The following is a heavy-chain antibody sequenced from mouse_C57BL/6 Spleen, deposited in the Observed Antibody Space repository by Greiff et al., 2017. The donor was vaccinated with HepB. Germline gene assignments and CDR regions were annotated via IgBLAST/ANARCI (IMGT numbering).Heavy chain of an antibody. D-gene: IGHD4-1*01. Sequence: EVKLMESGPGLVKPSQSLSLTCSVTGYSITSGYYWNWIRQFPGNKLEWMGYISYDGSNNYNPSLKNRISITRDTSKNQFFLKLNSVTTEDTATYYWARGPWVNFDYWGQGTTLTVSS. CDR3: ARGPWVNFDY. V-gene: IGHV3-6*01. CDR2: ISYDGSN. J-gene: IGHJ2*01. CDR1: GYSITSGYY.